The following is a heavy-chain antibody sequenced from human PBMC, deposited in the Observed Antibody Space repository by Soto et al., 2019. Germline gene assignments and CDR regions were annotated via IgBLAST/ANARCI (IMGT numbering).Heavy chain of an antibody. CDR2: INPSGGST. V-gene: IGHV1-46*01. D-gene: IGHD6-13*01. J-gene: IGHJ5*02. CDR3: ARDRRHIAEAGLRWFDP. CDR1: GYTFTSYY. Sequence: ASVKVSCKASGYTFTSYYMHWVRQAPGQGLEWMGIINPSGGSTSYAQKFQGRVTMTRDTSTSTVYMELSSLRSEDTAVYYCARDRRHIAEAGLRWFDPYGQGTQVTVSS.